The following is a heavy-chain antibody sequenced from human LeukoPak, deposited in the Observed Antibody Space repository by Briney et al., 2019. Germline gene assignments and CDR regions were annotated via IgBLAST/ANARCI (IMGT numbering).Heavy chain of an antibody. CDR2: INPNSGGT. CDR3: ARVGSTTGTTWRAFDI. V-gene: IGHV1-2*02. Sequence: ASVKVSCKASGYTFTGYYMHWVRQAPGQGLEWMGWINPNSGGTNYAQKFQGRVTMTRDTSICTAYMELSRLRSDDTAVYYCARVGSTTGTTWRAFDIWGQGTMVTVSS. J-gene: IGHJ3*02. CDR1: GYTFTGYY. D-gene: IGHD1-1*01.